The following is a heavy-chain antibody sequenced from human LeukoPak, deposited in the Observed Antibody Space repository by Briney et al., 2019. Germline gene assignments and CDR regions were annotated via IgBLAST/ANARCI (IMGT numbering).Heavy chain of an antibody. Sequence: KPGASVKVSCKASGYTFTGYYMHWVRQAPGQGLEWMGWINPNSGGTKYAQKFQGRVTMTRDTSSSTAYMELSSLRSADTAVYYCASEYKYDSSGANAFDIWGQGTMVTVSS. CDR2: INPNSGGT. CDR3: ASEYKYDSSGANAFDI. D-gene: IGHD3-22*01. CDR1: GYTFTGYY. J-gene: IGHJ3*02. V-gene: IGHV1-2*02.